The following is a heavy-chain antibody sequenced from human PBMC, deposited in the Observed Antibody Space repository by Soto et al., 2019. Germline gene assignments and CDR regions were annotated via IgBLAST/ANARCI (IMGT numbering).Heavy chain of an antibody. D-gene: IGHD1-26*01. CDR1: GYTFTSYG. V-gene: IGHV1-18*01. J-gene: IGHJ5*02. CDR2: ISAYNYNT. CDR3: ARVVGALGHWFDP. Sequence: QVQLVQSGAEVKKPGASVKVSCKASGYTFTSYGLSWVRQAPGEGLEWMGRISAYNYNTNDAQKLQGRVTMTTDTSTSTAYMERRSLRSDDTAVYYCARVVGALGHWFDPWGQGTLVTVSS.